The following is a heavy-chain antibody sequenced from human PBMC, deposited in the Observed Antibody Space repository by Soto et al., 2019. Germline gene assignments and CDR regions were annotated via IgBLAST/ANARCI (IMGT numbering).Heavy chain of an antibody. Sequence: GGSLRLSCAASGFTFSSYGMHWVRQAPGKGLERVAVISYDGSNKYYADSVKGRFTISRDNSKNTLYLQMNSLRAEDTAVYYCAKDYCSGGSCYWFDPWGQGTLVTVS. J-gene: IGHJ5*02. CDR3: AKDYCSGGSCYWFDP. CDR1: GFTFSSYG. V-gene: IGHV3-30*18. CDR2: ISYDGSNK. D-gene: IGHD2-15*01.